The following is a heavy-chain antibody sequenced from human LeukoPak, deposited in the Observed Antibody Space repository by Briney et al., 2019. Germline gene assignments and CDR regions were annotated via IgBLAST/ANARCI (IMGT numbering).Heavy chain of an antibody. Sequence: PGGSLRLSCAASGFTFSSYAMSWVRQAPGKGLEWVSAISGSGGSTYYADSVKGRFTISRDNSKNTLYLQMNSLRAEDTAVYYCAKDPSHYDSSGYYYWAFDIWGQGTMVTVSS. CDR2: ISGSGGST. J-gene: IGHJ3*02. V-gene: IGHV3-23*01. CDR3: AKDPSHYDSSGYYYWAFDI. CDR1: GFTFSSYA. D-gene: IGHD3-22*01.